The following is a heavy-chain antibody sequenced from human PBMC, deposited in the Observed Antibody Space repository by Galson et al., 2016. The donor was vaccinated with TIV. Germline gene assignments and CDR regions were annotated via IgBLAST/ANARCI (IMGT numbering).Heavy chain of an antibody. CDR2: VNPVFGIP. J-gene: IGHJ6*03. Sequence: SVKVSCKASGGTFSSYGISWVRQAPGQGLEWMGGVNPVFGIPNYAQKFQGRVTFTADESTSTAYMELTSLRSEDTAVYYCARGKERVINYYYYMDVWGKGTTITVSS. V-gene: IGHV1-69*13. CDR1: GGTFSSYG. D-gene: IGHD3-3*01. CDR3: ARGKERVINYYYYMDV.